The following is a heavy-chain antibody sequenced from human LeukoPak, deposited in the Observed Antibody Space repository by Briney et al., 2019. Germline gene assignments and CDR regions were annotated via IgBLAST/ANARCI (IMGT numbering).Heavy chain of an antibody. CDR1: GITLSNYG. D-gene: IGHD3-22*01. V-gene: IGHV3-23*01. CDR2: ISGSGGST. Sequence: PGGSLRLSCAVSGITLSNYGMSWVRQAPGKGLEGVAGISGSGGSTNYAASVKGRFTISRDNPKNTLYLQMNSLRAEDTAVYFCAKRGVVIRVILVGFHKEAYYFDSWGQGALVTVSS. CDR3: AKRGVVIRVILVGFHKEAYYFDS. J-gene: IGHJ4*02.